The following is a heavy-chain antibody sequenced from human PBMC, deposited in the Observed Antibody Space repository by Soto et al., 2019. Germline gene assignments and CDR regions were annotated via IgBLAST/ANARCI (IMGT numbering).Heavy chain of an antibody. D-gene: IGHD3-3*01. CDR3: ARVGDFWSGYFDY. J-gene: IGHJ4*02. CDR2: ISSSGSTT. Sequence: PGGSLRLSCAASGFTFSSYEMNWVRQAPGKGLEWVSYISSSGSTTYYADSVKGRFTISRDNAKNSLYLQMKSLRAEDTAVYYCARVGDFWSGYFDYWGQGTLVTVPQ. CDR1: GFTFSSYE. V-gene: IGHV3-48*03.